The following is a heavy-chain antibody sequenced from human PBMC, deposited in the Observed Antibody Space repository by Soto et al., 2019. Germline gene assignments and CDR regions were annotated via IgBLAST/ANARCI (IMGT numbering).Heavy chain of an antibody. V-gene: IGHV4-34*01. Sequence: SETLSLTCAVYGGSFSGYYWSWIRQPPGKGLEWIGEINHSGSTNYNPSLKSRVTISVDTSKNQFSLKLSSVTAADTAVYYCARAKTTPGFDIVVVPAAKDVWGKGTTVTVSS. D-gene: IGHD2-2*01. CDR1: GGSFSGYY. CDR3: ARAKTTPGFDIVVVPAAKDV. J-gene: IGHJ6*04. CDR2: INHSGST.